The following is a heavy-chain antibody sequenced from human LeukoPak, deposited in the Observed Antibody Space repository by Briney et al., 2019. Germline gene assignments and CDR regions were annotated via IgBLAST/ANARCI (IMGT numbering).Heavy chain of an antibody. Sequence: GGSLRLSCAGSGFPFSKAWMGWVRQIPGEGLEWLGRFKSKTDGGTTDFAAPVKGRFILSRDDSKNTLCLQMNSLKIEDTAVYYCTSDRGIAARPLFDLWGQGTLVTVSS. D-gene: IGHD6-6*01. V-gene: IGHV3-15*01. J-gene: IGHJ4*02. CDR1: GFPFSKAW. CDR2: FKSKTDGGTT. CDR3: TSDRGIAARPLFDL.